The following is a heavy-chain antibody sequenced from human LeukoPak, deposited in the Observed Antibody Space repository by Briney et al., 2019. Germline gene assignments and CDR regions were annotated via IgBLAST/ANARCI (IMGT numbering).Heavy chain of an antibody. Sequence: SESLSLTCTVSGGSISSYYWSWIRQPPGKGLEWIGYIYYSGTTNYNPSLKSRVTISVDTSKNQFSLKLSSVTAADTAVYYCARGVYIAAAQYAYWGQGTLVTVSS. V-gene: IGHV4-59*01. CDR3: ARGVYIAAAQYAY. D-gene: IGHD6-13*01. CDR2: IYYSGTT. CDR1: GGSISSYY. J-gene: IGHJ4*02.